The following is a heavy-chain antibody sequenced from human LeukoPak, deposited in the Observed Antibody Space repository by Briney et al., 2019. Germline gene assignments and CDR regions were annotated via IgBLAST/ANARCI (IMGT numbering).Heavy chain of an antibody. J-gene: IGHJ6*02. CDR2: ISGTGGST. Sequence: GGSLRLSCAASGFTFNFYAMAWVRQAPGKGLDWVSAISGTGGSTCYSDSVKGRCTISRDNSKNTLFLQMSGLSAEDTAVYYCVRQNYHYYTMDVWGQGTTVTVSS. CDR1: GFTFNFYA. V-gene: IGHV3-23*01. CDR3: VRQNYHYYTMDV.